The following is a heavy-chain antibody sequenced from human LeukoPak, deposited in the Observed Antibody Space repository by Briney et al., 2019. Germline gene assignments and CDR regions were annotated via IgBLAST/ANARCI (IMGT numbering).Heavy chain of an antibody. V-gene: IGHV4-31*03. CDR3: ARGGVVPRFWFDP. J-gene: IGHJ5*02. CDR1: GGSISSGGYY. CDR2: IYYSGST. D-gene: IGHD3-16*01. Sequence: SETLSLTCTVSGGSISSGGYYWSWIRQHPGKGLEWIGYIYYSGSTYYNPSLKSRVTISVDTSKNQFSLKLSSVTAADTAVYYCARGGVVPRFWFDPWGQGTLVTVSS.